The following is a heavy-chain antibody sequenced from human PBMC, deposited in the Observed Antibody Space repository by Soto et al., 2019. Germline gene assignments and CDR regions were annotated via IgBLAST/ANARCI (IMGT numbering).Heavy chain of an antibody. V-gene: IGHV3-74*01. D-gene: IGHD3-22*01. CDR3: AREARYYYDSSGSTGD. Sequence: EVQLVESGGGLVQPGGSLRLSCAASGFTFSSYWMHWVRQAPGKGLVWVSRINSDGSSTSYADSVKGRFTISRDNAKNSLYLQMNSRRAEDTAVYYCAREARYYYDSSGSTGDWGQGTLVTVSS. CDR1: GFTFSSYW. J-gene: IGHJ4*02. CDR2: INSDGSST.